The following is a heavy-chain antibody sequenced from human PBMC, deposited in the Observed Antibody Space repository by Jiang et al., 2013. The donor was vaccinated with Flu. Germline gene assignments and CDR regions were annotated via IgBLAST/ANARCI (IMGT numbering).Heavy chain of an antibody. J-gene: IGHJ3*02. D-gene: IGHD6-13*01. CDR2: INPSGGST. CDR1: GYTFTSYY. CDR3: ARYTIAAAGNMNPNDAFDI. Sequence: GAEVKKPGASVKVSCKASGYTFTSYYMHWVRQAPGQGLEWMGIINPSGGSTSYAQKFQGRVTMTRDTSTSTVYMELSSLRSEDTAVYYCARYTIAAAGNMNPNDAFDIWGQGTMVTVSS. V-gene: IGHV1-46*03.